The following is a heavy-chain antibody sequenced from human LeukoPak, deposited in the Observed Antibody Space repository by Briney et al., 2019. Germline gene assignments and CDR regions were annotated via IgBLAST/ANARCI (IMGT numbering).Heavy chain of an antibody. CDR2: ISAYNGNT. J-gene: IGHJ5*02. V-gene: IGHV1-18*04. CDR3: ARAARSWFDP. Sequence: ASVKVSCKASGYTFTGYYMHWVRQAPGQGLEWMGWISAYNGNTNYAQKLQGRVTMTTDTSTSTAYMELRSLRSDDTAVYYCARAARSWFDPWGQGTLVTVSS. CDR1: GYTFTGYY.